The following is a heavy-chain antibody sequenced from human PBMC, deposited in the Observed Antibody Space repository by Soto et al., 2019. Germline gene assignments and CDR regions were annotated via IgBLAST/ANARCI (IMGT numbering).Heavy chain of an antibody. CDR3: ARQPVRYSYGFYYYYYGMDV. J-gene: IGHJ6*02. Sequence: GESLKISCKGSGYSFTSYWIGWVRQMPGKGLEWMGIIYPGDSDTRYSPSFQGQVTISADKSISTAYLQWSSLKASDTAMYYCARQPVRYSYGFYYYYYGMDVWGQGTTVTVSS. CDR2: IYPGDSDT. CDR1: GYSFTSYW. V-gene: IGHV5-51*01. D-gene: IGHD5-18*01.